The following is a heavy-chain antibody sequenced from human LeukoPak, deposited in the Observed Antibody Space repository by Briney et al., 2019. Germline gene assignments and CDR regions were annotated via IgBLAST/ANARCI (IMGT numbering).Heavy chain of an antibody. J-gene: IGHJ5*02. V-gene: IGHV3-48*03. CDR3: AREKIPALVFDP. CDR1: GFPFSSYE. D-gene: IGHD6-13*01. Sequence: SGGSLRLSCAASGFPFSSYEMHWLRQAPGKGLEWVAHISGSSGNILYSDAVRGRFSVSRDNADNVLSLQMSSLRVEDTAVYYCAREKIPALVFDPWGQGTLVAVSP. CDR2: ISGSSGNI.